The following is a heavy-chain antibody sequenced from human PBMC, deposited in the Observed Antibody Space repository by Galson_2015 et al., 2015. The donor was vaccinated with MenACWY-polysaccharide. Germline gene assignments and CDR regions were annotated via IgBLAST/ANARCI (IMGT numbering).Heavy chain of an antibody. D-gene: IGHD6-6*01. CDR3: VRGSQYSANYG. CDR1: GFAFSSYA. Sequence: SLRLSCAAPGFAFSSYALHWVRQAPGKGLEWVAVISYDGSKKYYADSVKGRFTISRDNSKNTVSLQMNSLRAEDTAVYYCVRGSQYSANYG. CDR2: ISYDGSKK. V-gene: IGHV3-30-3*01. J-gene: IGHJ6*01.